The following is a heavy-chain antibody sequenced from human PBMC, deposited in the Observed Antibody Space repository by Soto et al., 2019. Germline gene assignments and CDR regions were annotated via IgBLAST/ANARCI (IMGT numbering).Heavy chain of an antibody. CDR1: GYTFTSYC. CDR2: ISAYNGNT. V-gene: IGHV1-18*01. Sequence: ASVEVSCKASGYTFTSYCISWVRQAPGQGLEWMGWISAYNGNTNYAQKLQGRVTMTTDTSTSTAYMELRSLRSDDTAVYYCARGDQPYDSSGYYAGYYFDYWGQGTLVTVSS. J-gene: IGHJ4*02. CDR3: ARGDQPYDSSGYYAGYYFDY. D-gene: IGHD3-22*01.